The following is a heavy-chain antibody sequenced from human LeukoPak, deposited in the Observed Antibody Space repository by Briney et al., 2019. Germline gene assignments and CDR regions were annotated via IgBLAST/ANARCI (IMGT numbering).Heavy chain of an antibody. CDR3: AKDRYYDSSGYLGYFDY. J-gene: IGHJ4*02. V-gene: IGHV3-23*01. Sequence: GGSLRLSCAASGFTFDNYAMTWVRQAPGKGLEWVSTVSASGGNTDYADSVKGRFTISRDNSKNTLYLQINSLRAEDTAVYYCAKDRYYDSSGYLGYFDYWGQGTLVTVSS. CDR1: GFTFDNYA. CDR2: VSASGGNT. D-gene: IGHD3-22*01.